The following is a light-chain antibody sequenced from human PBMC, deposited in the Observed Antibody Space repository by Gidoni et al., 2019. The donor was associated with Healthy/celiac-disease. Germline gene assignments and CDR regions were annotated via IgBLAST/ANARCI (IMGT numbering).Light chain of an antibody. CDR3: QQYGSSPLT. CDR1: QSVSSSY. CDR2: GAS. Sequence: DIVFTQSPGTLSLSPGERATLSCRASQSVSSSYLAWYQQKPGQPPRLLVYGASSRATGIPDRCSGRGCGTDVTLTISRLEPEDFAVYYCQQYGSSPLTFXGXTKVXIK. V-gene: IGKV3-20*01. J-gene: IGKJ4*01.